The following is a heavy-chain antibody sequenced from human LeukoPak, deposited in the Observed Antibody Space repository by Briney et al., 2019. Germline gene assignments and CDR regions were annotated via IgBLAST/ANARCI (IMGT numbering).Heavy chain of an antibody. CDR2: ISGDGGST. CDR1: GFTFDDYA. D-gene: IGHD3-3*01. CDR3: AKDILGYDFWSGYPGIDY. Sequence: GGSLRLSCAASGFTFDDYAMHWVRQAPGKGLEWVSLISGDGGSTYYADSVKGRFTTSRDNSKNSLYLQMNSLRTEDTALYYCAKDILGYDFWSGYPGIDYWGQGTLVTVSS. V-gene: IGHV3-43*02. J-gene: IGHJ4*02.